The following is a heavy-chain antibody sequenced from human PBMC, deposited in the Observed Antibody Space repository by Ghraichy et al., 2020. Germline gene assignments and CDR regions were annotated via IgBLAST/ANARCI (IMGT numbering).Heavy chain of an antibody. Sequence: GGSLRLSCAASGFTFSSYAMSWVRQAPGKGLEWVSAISGSGGSTYYADSVKGRFTISRDNSKNTLYLQMNSLRAEDTAVYYCATGFLGSGWYRFGAFDIWGQGTMVTVSS. CDR1: GFTFSSYA. D-gene: IGHD6-19*01. CDR2: ISGSGGST. V-gene: IGHV3-23*01. J-gene: IGHJ3*02. CDR3: ATGFLGSGWYRFGAFDI.